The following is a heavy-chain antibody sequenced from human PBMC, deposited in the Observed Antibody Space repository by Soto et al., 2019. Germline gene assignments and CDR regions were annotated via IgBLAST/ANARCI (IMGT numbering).Heavy chain of an antibody. V-gene: IGHV3-23*01. CDR2: ITSSGSNK. Sequence: EVQLLESGGDLVQRGGSLRLSCAASGFTFSGYGMRWVRQAPGKGLEWVSSITSSGSNKYYVDSVKGPFTISRDTSKNTLYTQMKSRTLQCTAVYYCAKEEIRVGAAFDYWGQGTLFTAS. D-gene: IGHD2-15*01. CDR3: AKEEIRVGAAFDY. J-gene: IGHJ4*02. CDR1: GFTFSGYG.